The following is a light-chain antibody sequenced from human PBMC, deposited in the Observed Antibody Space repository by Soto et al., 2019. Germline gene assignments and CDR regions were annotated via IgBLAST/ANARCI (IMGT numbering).Light chain of an antibody. CDR1: SSDVGGYNY. CDR2: EVS. J-gene: IGLJ3*02. CDR3: SSYAGSDIWV. Sequence: ALTQPPSASGSPGQSVTISCTGTSSDVGGYNYVSWYQQYPGKAPKLMIYEVSKRPSGVPDRFSGSKSGKTASLTVSGLQAEDEADYYCSSYAGSDIWVFGGGTKLTVL. V-gene: IGLV2-8*01.